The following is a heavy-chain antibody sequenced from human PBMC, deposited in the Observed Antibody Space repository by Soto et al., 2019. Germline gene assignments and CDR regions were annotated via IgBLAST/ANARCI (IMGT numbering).Heavy chain of an antibody. Sequence: QVQLVQSGAEVKKPGASVKVSCKASGYTFIGYYIHWVRQAPGQGLEWMGRINPRSGDTTYAQKFQGRLTMTRDTSISTAYMELSSLRSDDTAVYYCGRDGVGATPLGWFDPWGQGSLVXXSS. J-gene: IGHJ5*02. CDR1: GYTFIGYY. D-gene: IGHD1-26*01. V-gene: IGHV1-2*06. CDR3: GRDGVGATPLGWFDP. CDR2: INPRSGDT.